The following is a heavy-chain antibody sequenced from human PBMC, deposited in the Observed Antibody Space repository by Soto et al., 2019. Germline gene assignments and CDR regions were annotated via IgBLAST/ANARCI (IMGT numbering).Heavy chain of an antibody. CDR3: ASHRYVFWSGLYY. CDR2: IYYSGST. Sequence: QVQLQESGPGLVKPSQTLSLTCTVSGGSISSGGYYWSWIRQHPGKGLEWIGYIYYSGSTYYNPSLQRRVTISVESSKNHFSLKRSSVTAVDTAVYYCASHRYVFWSGLYYWGQGTLVTVSS. D-gene: IGHD3-3*01. CDR1: GGSISSGGYY. J-gene: IGHJ4*02. V-gene: IGHV4-31*03.